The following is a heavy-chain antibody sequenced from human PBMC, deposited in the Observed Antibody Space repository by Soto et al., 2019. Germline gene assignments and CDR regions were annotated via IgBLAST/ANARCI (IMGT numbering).Heavy chain of an antibody. CDR1: GYTFASYG. J-gene: IGHJ4*02. D-gene: IGHD3-22*01. Sequence: GASVKVSCKASGYTFASYGISWVRQAPGQGLEWMGWISAYNGNTNYAQKLQGRVTMTTDTSTSTAYMELRSLRSDDTAVYYCAREESTYYYDSSRYSFDYCGPGTLVTVSS. V-gene: IGHV1-18*01. CDR2: ISAYNGNT. CDR3: AREESTYYYDSSRYSFDY.